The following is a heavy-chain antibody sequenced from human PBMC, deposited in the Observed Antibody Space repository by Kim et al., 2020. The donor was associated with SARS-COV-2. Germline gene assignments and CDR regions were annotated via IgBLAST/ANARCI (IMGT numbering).Heavy chain of an antibody. V-gene: IGHV3-74*01. J-gene: IGHJ4*02. Sequence: GSVKGRYTISSTNAKNTLYLQRNSLRAEDTAVYYCARDLTVTGGDYWGQGTLVTVSS. CDR3: ARDLTVTGGDY. D-gene: IGHD4-17*01.